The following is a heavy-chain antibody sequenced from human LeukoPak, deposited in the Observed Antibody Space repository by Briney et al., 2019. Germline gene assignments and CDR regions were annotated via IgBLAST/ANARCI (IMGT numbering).Heavy chain of an antibody. CDR2: IYPGDSDT. CDR3: ARLSSGWTLDY. CDR1: GYSFISYW. Sequence: GESLKISCKGSGYSFISYWIGWVRQLPGKGLEWMGIIYPGDSDTRYSPSFQCQVTISADKSISTAYLQWSSLKASDTAMYYCARLSSGWTLDYWSQGSLVTVYS. V-gene: IGHV5-51*01. D-gene: IGHD6-19*01. J-gene: IGHJ4*02.